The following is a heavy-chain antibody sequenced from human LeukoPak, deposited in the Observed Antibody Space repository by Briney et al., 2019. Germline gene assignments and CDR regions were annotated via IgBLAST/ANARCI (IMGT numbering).Heavy chain of an antibody. CDR1: GFTFSSYW. Sequence: NPGGSLRLSCAASGFTFSSYWMSCVRQAPGKGLEWVANIKQDGSEKYYVDSVKGRFTISRDNAKNSLYLQMNSLRAEDTAVYYCASFIARYAFDIWGQGTMVTVSS. D-gene: IGHD6-13*01. V-gene: IGHV3-7*01. CDR3: ASFIARYAFDI. J-gene: IGHJ3*02. CDR2: IKQDGSEK.